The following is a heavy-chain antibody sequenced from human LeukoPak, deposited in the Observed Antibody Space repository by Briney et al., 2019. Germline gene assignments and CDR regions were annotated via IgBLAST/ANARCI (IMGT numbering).Heavy chain of an antibody. J-gene: IGHJ6*02. CDR3: ARGLQPNYYYYGMDV. D-gene: IGHD5-24*01. CDR2: ISGSGGST. V-gene: IGHV3-23*01. Sequence: GGSLRLSCAASGFTFSTYAVNWVRQAPGKGLEWVSAISGSGGSTYYADSVKGRFTISRDNSKNTLYLQMNSLRAEDTAVYYCARGLQPNYYYYGMDVWGQGTTVTVSS. CDR1: GFTFSTYA.